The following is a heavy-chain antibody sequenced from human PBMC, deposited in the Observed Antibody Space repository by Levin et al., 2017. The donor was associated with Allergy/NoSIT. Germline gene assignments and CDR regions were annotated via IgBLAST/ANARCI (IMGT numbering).Heavy chain of an antibody. CDR1: GFTFSSYG. Sequence: GGSLRLSCAASGFTFSSYGMHWARQAPGKGLEWVAAISDVGGSPAYADSVKGRVTISRDNSKNTLYLQMNSLRPEDTALYYCAKEVAAFSGYDYWGQGTLVTVAS. CDR2: ISDVGGSP. J-gene: IGHJ4*02. D-gene: IGHD5-12*01. V-gene: IGHV3-30*18. CDR3: AKEVAAFSGYDY.